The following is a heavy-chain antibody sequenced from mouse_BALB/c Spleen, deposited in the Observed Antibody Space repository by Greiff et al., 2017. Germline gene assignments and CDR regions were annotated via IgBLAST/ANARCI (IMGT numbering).Heavy chain of an antibody. CDR1: GYTFTSYW. D-gene: IGHD1-1*01. J-gene: IGHJ2*01. V-gene: IGHV1-7*01. Sequence: VQLQESGAELAKPGASVKMSCKASGYTFTSYWMHWVKQRPGQGLEWIGYINPSTGYTEYNQKFKDKATLTADKSSSTAYMQLSSLTSEDSAVYYCASYGSSYFDYWGQGTTLTVSS. CDR2: INPSTGYT. CDR3: ASYGSSYFDY.